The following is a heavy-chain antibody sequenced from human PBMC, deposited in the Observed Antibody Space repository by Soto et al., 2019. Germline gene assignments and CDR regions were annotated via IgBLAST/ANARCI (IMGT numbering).Heavy chain of an antibody. CDR2: ISSSSSTI. D-gene: IGHD2-15*01. CDR1: GFTFSSFS. J-gene: IGHJ4*02. Sequence: EVQLMESGGGLVQPGGSLRLSCAASGFTFSSFSMHWVRQAPGKGLEWVSYISSSSSTIYYADSVRGRFTISRDNAKNSLYLQMNGLRDEDTAVFYCARDAPRCSGGTCLDYWCKGTLVTVSS. V-gene: IGHV3-48*02. CDR3: ARDAPRCSGGTCLDY.